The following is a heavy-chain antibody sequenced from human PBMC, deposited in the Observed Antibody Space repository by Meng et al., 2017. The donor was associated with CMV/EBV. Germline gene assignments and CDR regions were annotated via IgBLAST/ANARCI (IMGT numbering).Heavy chain of an antibody. Sequence: TLHESVPPLVTPTQTRTLTCTFSGFSLSTSGVGVGWIRQPPGKALEWLALIYWDDDKRYSPSLKSRLTITKDTSKNQVVLTMTNMDPVDTATYYCARIAAAGRFDYWGQGTLVTVSS. CDR1: GFSLSTSGVG. J-gene: IGHJ4*02. V-gene: IGHV2-5*02. D-gene: IGHD6-13*01. CDR2: IYWDDDK. CDR3: ARIAAAGRFDY.